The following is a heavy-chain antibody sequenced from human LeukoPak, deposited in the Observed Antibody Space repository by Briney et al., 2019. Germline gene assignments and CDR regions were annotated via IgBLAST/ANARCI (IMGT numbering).Heavy chain of an antibody. CDR3: ARGRGYCSGGSCFRWGMDV. Sequence: PSETLSYTCAVYGGSFSGYYWSWIRQPPGKGLEWIGEINHSGSTNYNPSLKSRVTISVDTSKNQFSLKLSSVTAADTAVYYCARGRGYCSGGSCFRWGMDVWGQGTTVTVSS. CDR1: GGSFSGYY. CDR2: INHSGST. J-gene: IGHJ6*02. V-gene: IGHV4-34*01. D-gene: IGHD2-15*01.